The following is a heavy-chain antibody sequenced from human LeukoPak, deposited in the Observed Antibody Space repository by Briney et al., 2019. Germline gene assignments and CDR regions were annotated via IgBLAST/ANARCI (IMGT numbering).Heavy chain of an antibody. J-gene: IGHJ6*03. CDR2: IIPIFGTA. V-gene: IGHV1-69*05. D-gene: IGHD5-24*01. CDR3: ARGQGADGYNYYYYYYYMDV. Sequence: GSSXKVSCKASGGTFSSYAISWVRQAPGQGLEWMGGIIPIFGTANYAQKFQGRVTITTDESTSTAYMELSSLRSEDTAVYYCARGQGADGYNYYYYYYYMDVWGKGTTVTVSS. CDR1: GGTFSSYA.